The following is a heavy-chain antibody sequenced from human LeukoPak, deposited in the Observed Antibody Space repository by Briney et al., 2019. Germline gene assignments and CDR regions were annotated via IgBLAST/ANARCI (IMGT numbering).Heavy chain of an antibody. D-gene: IGHD6-19*01. Sequence: APVNVSCKASGYTFTSYAMHWVRQAPGQRLEGMGWINAGNGNTKYSQKFQGRVTITKDTSASTAYMELSSLRSEDTAVYYCARSRYSSGWRDHFDYWGQGTLVTVSS. J-gene: IGHJ4*02. CDR2: INAGNGNT. V-gene: IGHV1-3*01. CDR3: ARSRYSSGWRDHFDY. CDR1: GYTFTSYA.